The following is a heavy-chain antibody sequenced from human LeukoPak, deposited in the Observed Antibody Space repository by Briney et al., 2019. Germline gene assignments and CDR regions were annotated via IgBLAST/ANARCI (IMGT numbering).Heavy chain of an antibody. J-gene: IGHJ5*02. CDR3: ARGYYSNYVSWFDP. CDR1: GGSISSGGYS. Sequence: PSETLSLTCAVSGGSISSGGYSWSWIRQPPGKGLEWIGYIYHSGSTYYNPSLKSRVTISVDRSKNQFSLKLSSVTAADTAVYYCARGYYSNYVSWFDPWGQGTLVTASS. V-gene: IGHV4-30-2*01. D-gene: IGHD4-4*01. CDR2: IYHSGST.